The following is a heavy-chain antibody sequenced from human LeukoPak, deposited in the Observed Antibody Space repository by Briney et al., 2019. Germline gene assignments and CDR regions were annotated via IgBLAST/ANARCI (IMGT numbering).Heavy chain of an antibody. V-gene: IGHV3-48*03. D-gene: IGHD4-23*01. CDR1: GFTFSSYE. CDR3: ARDRTTNSWGNLYYYGMDV. Sequence: PGGSLRLSCAASGFTFSSYEMNWVRQAPGKGLEWVSYISSSGSTIYYADSVKGRFTISRDNAKNSLYLQMNSLRAEDTAAYYCARDRTTNSWGNLYYYGMDVWGQGTTVTVSS. J-gene: IGHJ6*02. CDR2: ISSSGSTI.